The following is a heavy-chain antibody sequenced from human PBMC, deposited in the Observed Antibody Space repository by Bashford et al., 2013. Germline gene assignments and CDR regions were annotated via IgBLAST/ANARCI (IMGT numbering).Heavy chain of an antibody. CDR2: IDWDGDR. D-gene: IGHD3-10*01. CDR1: GFSLSTTRMC. Sequence: SGPTLVKPTQTLTLTCTFSGFSLSTTRMCVGWIRQPPGKALEWLARIDWDGDRYYSTSLKTRLTISKDTSKNQVVLTMSNMDPVDTATYFCARMSHGSGYFYYFDYWGQGTLVTVSS. J-gene: IGHJ4*02. CDR3: ARMSHGSGYFYYFDY. V-gene: IGHV2-70*11.